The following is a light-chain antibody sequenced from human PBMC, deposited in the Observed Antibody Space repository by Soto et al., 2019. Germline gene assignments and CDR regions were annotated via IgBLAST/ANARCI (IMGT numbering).Light chain of an antibody. J-gene: IGKJ4*01. CDR3: QERGRWPRAT. CDR2: TAS. CDR1: QNVGLN. V-gene: IGKV3-11*01. Sequence: EMVLTQSPATLSLSPGESATLSRRASQNVGLNFAWYQQKSGQPPRLLIHTASSRATGIPARFSGSGSRTDFTLTISSRGPEDIAVYYCQERGRWPRATFGGGTKVEMK.